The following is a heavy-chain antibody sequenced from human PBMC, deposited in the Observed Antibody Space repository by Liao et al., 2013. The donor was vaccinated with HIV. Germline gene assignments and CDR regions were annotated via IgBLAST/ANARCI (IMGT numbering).Heavy chain of an antibody. V-gene: IGHV4-39*07. Sequence: QVQLQESGPGLVKPSQTLSLTCTVSGGSISSGSYYWSWIRQPPGKGLEWIGEINHSGSTNYNPSLKSRVTISVDTSKNQFSLKLSSVTAADTAVYYCARVRLAVPGVDAFDIWGQGKMVTVSS. CDR1: GGSISSGSYY. CDR3: ARVRLAVPGVDAFDI. D-gene: IGHD6-19*01. J-gene: IGHJ3*02. CDR2: INHSGST.